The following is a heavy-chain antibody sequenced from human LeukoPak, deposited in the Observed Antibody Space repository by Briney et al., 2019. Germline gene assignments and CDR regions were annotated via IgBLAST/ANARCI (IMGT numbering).Heavy chain of an antibody. CDR1: GYTFTSYG. Sequence: ASVKVSCKASGYTFTSYGISWVRQAPGQGLEWMGWISAYNGNTNYAQKLQGRVTMTTDTSTSTAYMELRSLRSDDTAVYYCARGVVRGYSYGYFDYWGQGTLVTVSS. J-gene: IGHJ4*02. D-gene: IGHD5-18*01. CDR2: ISAYNGNT. CDR3: ARGVVRGYSYGYFDY. V-gene: IGHV1-18*01.